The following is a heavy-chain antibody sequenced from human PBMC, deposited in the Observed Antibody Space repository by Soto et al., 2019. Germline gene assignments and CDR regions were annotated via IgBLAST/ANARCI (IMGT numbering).Heavy chain of an antibody. CDR2: ISVGSGSI. CDR3: VRDYKWAFDI. CDR1: GFTFSSYA. Sequence: EAHLVESGGGLVQPGRSRRLSCAASGFTFSSYAFNWVRQAPGKGLEWISYISVGSGSIFYADSVKGRFTISRDDAQNSLYLQMNTLRDEDTAIYFCVRDYKWAFDIWGQGTTVIVSS. J-gene: IGHJ3*02. D-gene: IGHD1-20*01. V-gene: IGHV3-48*02.